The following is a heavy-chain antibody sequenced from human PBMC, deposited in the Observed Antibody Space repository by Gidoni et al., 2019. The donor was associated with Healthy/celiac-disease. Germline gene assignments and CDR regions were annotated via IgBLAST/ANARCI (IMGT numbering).Heavy chain of an antibody. J-gene: IGHJ4*02. Sequence: EVQLVESGGGLVKPGRSLRLSCTASGFTFGDYAMSWFRQAPGKGLEWVGVIRSKAYGGTTEYAASVKGRFTISRDDSKSIAYLQMNSLKTEDTAVYYCTAILYQLLLGPPDYWGQGTLVTVSS. CDR3: TAILYQLLLGPPDY. D-gene: IGHD2-2*01. V-gene: IGHV3-49*05. CDR2: IRSKAYGGTT. CDR1: GFTFGDYA.